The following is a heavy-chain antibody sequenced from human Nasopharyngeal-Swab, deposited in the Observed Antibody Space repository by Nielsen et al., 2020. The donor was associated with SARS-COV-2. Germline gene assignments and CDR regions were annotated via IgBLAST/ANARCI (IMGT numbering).Heavy chain of an antibody. D-gene: IGHD3-10*01. Sequence: SLKISCAVSGFSFDDYVMHWVRQAPGKGLEWISGISWNSYSIGYADSVKGRFTISRDNSKNTLYLQMNSLRAEDTAVYYCAKHGLLWFGELSRWFDPWGQGTLVTVSS. CDR3: AKHGLLWFGELSRWFDP. J-gene: IGHJ5*02. CDR2: ISWNSYSI. CDR1: GFSFDDYV. V-gene: IGHV3-9*01.